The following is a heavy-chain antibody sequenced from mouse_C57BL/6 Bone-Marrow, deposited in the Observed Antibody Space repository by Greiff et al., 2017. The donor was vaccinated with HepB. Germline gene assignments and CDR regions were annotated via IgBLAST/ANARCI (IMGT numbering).Heavy chain of an antibody. D-gene: IGHD2-4*01. CDR1: GYTFTDYE. CDR2: IDPETGGT. Sequence: QVQLQQSGAELVRPGASVTLSCKASGYTFTDYEMHWVKQTPEHGLEWIGAIDPETGGTAYNQKFKGKAILTADKSSSTAYMELRSLTSEDSAVYYCTLIYYDYPAWFAYWGQGTLVTVSA. J-gene: IGHJ3*01. CDR3: TLIYYDYPAWFAY. V-gene: IGHV1-15*01.